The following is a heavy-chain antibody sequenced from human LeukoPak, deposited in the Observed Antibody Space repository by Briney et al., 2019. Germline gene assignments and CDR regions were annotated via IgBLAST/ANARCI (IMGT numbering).Heavy chain of an antibody. CDR2: IDPADSDS. Sequence: GESLKISCKGSGYSFTSYWIGWVRQMPGKGLEWMGLIDPADSDSRYSPSFQGQVIFSVDKSTKTAYLQWSSLKASDTAMYYCARLIGAFSESSGYSDYWGQGTLVTVSS. D-gene: IGHD3-22*01. CDR3: ARLIGAFSESSGYSDY. CDR1: GYSFTSYW. V-gene: IGHV5-51*01. J-gene: IGHJ4*02.